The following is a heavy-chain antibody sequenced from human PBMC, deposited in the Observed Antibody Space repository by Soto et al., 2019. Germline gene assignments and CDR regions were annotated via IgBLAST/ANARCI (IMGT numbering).Heavy chain of an antibody. V-gene: IGHV3-23*01. J-gene: IGHJ4*02. CDR3: GKERRGSGWSVCNF. Sequence: EVQLLESGGGLVQPGGSLRLSCKVSGFTFRDYAMSWVRQAPGKGLEWVSDISGSGGDARYADSVKGRFTISRDNSRDTLFLQLNSLIVDDTAVYYCGKERRGSGWSVCNFWGQGTLVTVSS. CDR2: ISGSGGDA. CDR1: GFTFRDYA. D-gene: IGHD6-19*01.